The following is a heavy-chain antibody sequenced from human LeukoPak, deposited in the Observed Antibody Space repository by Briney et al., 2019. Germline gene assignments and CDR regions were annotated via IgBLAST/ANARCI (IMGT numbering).Heavy chain of an antibody. V-gene: IGHV3-23*01. J-gene: IGHJ3*02. Sequence: QTGGSLRLSCAASGFTFSSYAMSWVRQAPGKGLEWVSAISGSGGSTYYADSVKGRFTISRDNSKNTLYLQMNSLRAEDTAVYYCAKIRAVVYDAFDIWGQGTMVTVSS. D-gene: IGHD6-19*01. CDR2: ISGSGGST. CDR1: GFTFSSYA. CDR3: AKIRAVVYDAFDI.